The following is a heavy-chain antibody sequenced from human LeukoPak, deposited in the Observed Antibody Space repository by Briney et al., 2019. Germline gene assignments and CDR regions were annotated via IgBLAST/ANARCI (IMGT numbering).Heavy chain of an antibody. CDR3: AGHHPRNTVDF. Sequence: SETLSLTCTVSGGSVSSDYWSWIRQPPGKGLEWIAYISDIGSINYNPSLKSRVTISLDTSKDQFSLKLSSVTAADTAVYYCAGHHPRNTVDFWGQGTLVTVSS. CDR2: ISDIGSI. D-gene: IGHD2/OR15-2a*01. V-gene: IGHV4-59*08. J-gene: IGHJ4*02. CDR1: GGSVSSDY.